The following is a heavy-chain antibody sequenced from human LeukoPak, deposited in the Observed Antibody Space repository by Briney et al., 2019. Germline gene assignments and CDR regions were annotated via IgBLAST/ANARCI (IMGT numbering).Heavy chain of an antibody. CDR1: GFTFSSYG. V-gene: IGHV3-30*18. CDR2: ISYDGSNK. Sequence: PGGSLRLSCAASGFTFSSYGMHWVRQAPGKGLEWVAVISYDGSNKYYADSVKGRFTISRDNSKNTLYLQMNSLRAEDTAVYYCAKDYDFWSGYHDYWGQGTLVTVSS. CDR3: AKDYDFWSGYHDY. D-gene: IGHD3-3*01. J-gene: IGHJ4*02.